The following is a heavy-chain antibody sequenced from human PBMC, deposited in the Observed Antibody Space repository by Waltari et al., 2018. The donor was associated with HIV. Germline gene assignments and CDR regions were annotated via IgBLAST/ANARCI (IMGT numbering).Heavy chain of an antibody. Sequence: QVQLVQSGADVKKPGASVKVSCKASGYPLTSYEINWVRQATGQGLEWMGWMNPHSGNTGYAQKFQGRVTMTRNTSISTAYMELSSLRSEDTAVYYCACGYSYGTFDYWGQGTLVTVSS. V-gene: IGHV1-8*01. CDR3: ACGYSYGTFDY. CDR2: MNPHSGNT. J-gene: IGHJ4*02. CDR1: GYPLTSYE. D-gene: IGHD5-18*01.